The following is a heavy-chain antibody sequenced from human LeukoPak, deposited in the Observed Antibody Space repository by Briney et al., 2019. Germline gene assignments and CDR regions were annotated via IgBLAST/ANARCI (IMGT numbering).Heavy chain of an antibody. CDR2: ISSSSSTI. CDR3: ATEVMRWELPFDI. J-gene: IGHJ3*02. D-gene: IGHD1-26*01. V-gene: IGHV3-48*01. Sequence: GGSLRLSCAASGFTFSTYSMNWVRQAPGKGLEWVSYISSSSSTIYYADSVKGRFTISRDNAKNSLFLQMNGLRAEDTAVYYCATEVMRWELPFDIWGQGTMVTVSS. CDR1: GFTFSTYS.